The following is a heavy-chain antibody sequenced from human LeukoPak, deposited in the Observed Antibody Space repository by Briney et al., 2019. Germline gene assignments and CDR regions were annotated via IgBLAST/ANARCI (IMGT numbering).Heavy chain of an antibody. V-gene: IGHV4-39*01. CDR1: GGSISSSSYY. Sequence: SETLSLTCTVSGGSISSSSYYWGWIRQPPGKGLEWIGSIYYSGSTYYNPSLKSRVTISVDTSKNQFSLKLSSVTAADTAVYYCARHASYYYGSGSYHFDYWGQEPWSPSPQ. CDR2: IYYSGST. D-gene: IGHD3-10*01. CDR3: ARHASYYYGSGSYHFDY. J-gene: IGHJ4*01.